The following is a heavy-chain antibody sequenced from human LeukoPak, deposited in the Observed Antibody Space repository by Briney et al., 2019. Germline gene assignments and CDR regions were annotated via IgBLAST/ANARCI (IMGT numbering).Heavy chain of an antibody. Sequence: ASVKVSCKASGYTFTSYYMHWVRQAPGQGPEWMGIINPSGGSTSYAQKFQGRVTMTRDMSKSTVYMELSSLRSEDTAVYYCARDDSSGYEAFGAFDIWAKGQWSPSLQ. J-gene: IGHJ3*02. D-gene: IGHD3-22*01. CDR2: INPSGGST. CDR3: ARDDSSGYEAFGAFDI. V-gene: IGHV1-46*01. CDR1: GYTFTSYY.